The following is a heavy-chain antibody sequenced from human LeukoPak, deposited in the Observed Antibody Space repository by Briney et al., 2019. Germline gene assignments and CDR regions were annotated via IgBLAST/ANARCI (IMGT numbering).Heavy chain of an antibody. J-gene: IGHJ3*02. Sequence: GGSLRLSCAASGFTFSDYYMSWIRQAPGKGLEWVSSISSTSTYINYADPVKGRFTISRDNAKNSLYLQMSSLRAEDTAVYYCARDCIAPPCDAFDIWGQGTMVTVSS. CDR3: ARDCIAPPCDAFDI. D-gene: IGHD6-13*01. CDR1: GFTFSDYY. V-gene: IGHV3-11*06. CDR2: ISSTSTYI.